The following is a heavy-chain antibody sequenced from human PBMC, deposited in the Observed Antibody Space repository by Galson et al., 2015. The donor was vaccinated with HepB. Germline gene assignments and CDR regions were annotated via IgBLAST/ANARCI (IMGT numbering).Heavy chain of an antibody. Sequence: SLRLSCAASGFTVSSNYMSWVRQAPGKGLEWVSVIYSGGSTYYADSVKGRFTISRDNSKNTLYLQMNSLRAEDTAVYYCATPSARGGDAFDIWGQGTMVTVSS. V-gene: IGHV3-53*01. CDR3: ATPSARGGDAFDI. J-gene: IGHJ3*02. CDR1: GFTVSSNY. CDR2: IYSGGST. D-gene: IGHD3-16*01.